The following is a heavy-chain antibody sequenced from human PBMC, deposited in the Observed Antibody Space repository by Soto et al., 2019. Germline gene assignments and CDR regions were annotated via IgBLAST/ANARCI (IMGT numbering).Heavy chain of an antibody. CDR3: SRLITIFRGGLFDP. CDR1: GGSISSSNW. CDR2: IYHSGST. V-gene: IGHV4-4*02. Sequence: SETLSLTCAVSGGSISSSNWWSWVRQPPGKGLEWIGEIYHSGSTNYNPSLKSRATISVDKSKNQFSLKLSSVTAADTAVYYYSRLITIFRGGLFDPWGQGTLVTVSS. D-gene: IGHD3-3*01. J-gene: IGHJ5*02.